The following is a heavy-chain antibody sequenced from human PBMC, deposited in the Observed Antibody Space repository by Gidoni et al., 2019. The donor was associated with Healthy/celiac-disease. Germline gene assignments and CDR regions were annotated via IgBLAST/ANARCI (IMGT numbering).Heavy chain of an antibody. CDR3: ARRGGCSGGSCYYCFDP. V-gene: IGHV4-34*01. J-gene: IGHJ5*02. Sequence: QVQLQQRGAGLLKPSETLSLTCAVYGGSFSGYYWRGIRQPPGQGLVWLGEINHSGSTNYNPSLNSRVTISGDTSKSQFSLKLSSVTAADTAVYYCARRGGCSGGSCYYCFDPWGQGTLVTVSS. CDR2: INHSGST. CDR1: GGSFSGYY. D-gene: IGHD2-15*01.